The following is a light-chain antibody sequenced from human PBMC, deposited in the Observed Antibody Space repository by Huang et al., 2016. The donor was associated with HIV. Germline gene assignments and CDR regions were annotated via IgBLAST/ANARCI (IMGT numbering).Light chain of an antibody. CDR3: QQYYTTPGT. V-gene: IGKV4-1*01. J-gene: IGKJ3*01. Sequence: DIVLTQSPDSLAVSLGERATINCSSSRSILYNSNNKNYLAWHQQKPGQSPKLRIYWAATRESGVPDRFSGSGSETDFTLTISSLQAEDVAVYFCQQYYTTPGTFGPGTTVHIK. CDR2: WAA. CDR1: RSILYNSNNKNY.